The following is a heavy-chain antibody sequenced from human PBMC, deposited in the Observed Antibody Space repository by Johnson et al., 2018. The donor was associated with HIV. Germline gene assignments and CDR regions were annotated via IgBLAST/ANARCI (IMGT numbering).Heavy chain of an antibody. Sequence: QVQLVESGGGVVQPGRSLRLSCAASGFTFSSYAMHWVRQAPAKGLEWVAVISYDGSNKYYADSVKGRFTISRDNAKNSLYLQMNSLRAEDTAVYYCATLKGPRLHIAARRPDAFDIWGQGTMVTVSS. J-gene: IGHJ3*02. D-gene: IGHD6-6*01. CDR2: ISYDGSNK. V-gene: IGHV3-30-3*01. CDR3: ATLKGPRLHIAARRPDAFDI. CDR1: GFTFSSYA.